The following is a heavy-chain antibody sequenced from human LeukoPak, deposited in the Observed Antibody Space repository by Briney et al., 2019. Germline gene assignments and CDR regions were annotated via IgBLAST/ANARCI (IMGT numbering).Heavy chain of an antibody. CDR1: GYTFTSYA. V-gene: IGHV1-3*01. CDR2: INAGNGNT. J-gene: IGHJ4*02. D-gene: IGHD2-15*01. Sequence: ASVKVSCRASGYTFTSYAMHWVRQAPGQRLEWMGWINAGNGNTKYSQKFQRRVTITRDTSASTAYMELSSMRSEDTAVYYCATVAGYCTGGRCYLLRVDYWGQGTLVTVSS. CDR3: ATVAGYCTGGRCYLLRVDY.